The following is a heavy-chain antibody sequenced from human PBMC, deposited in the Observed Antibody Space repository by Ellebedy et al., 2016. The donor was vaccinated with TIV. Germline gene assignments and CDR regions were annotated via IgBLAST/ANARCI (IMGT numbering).Heavy chain of an antibody. CDR1: GGSISSSSYY. CDR3: ARRGLAYGDSGFDY. CDR2: IYYSGST. V-gene: IGHV4-39*01. J-gene: IGHJ4*02. D-gene: IGHD4-17*01. Sequence: MPGGSLRLSCTVSGGSISSSSYYWGWIRQPPGKGLEWIGSIYYSGSTYYNPSLKSRVTISVDTSKNQFSLKLSSVTAADTAVYYCARRGLAYGDSGFDYWGQGTLVTVSS.